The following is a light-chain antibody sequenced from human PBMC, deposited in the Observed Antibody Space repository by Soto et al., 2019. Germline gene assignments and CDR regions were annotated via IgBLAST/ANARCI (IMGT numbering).Light chain of an antibody. Sequence: EIVMTQSPATLSVSPGERVTLSCRASESLSTYLAWYQQKPGQAPGLLIYGASTKATGIPARSSGSGSATDFTLTISSLQSEDFAVYYCQSYNDWPFTFGQGTKVDIK. CDR1: ESLSTY. V-gene: IGKV3-15*01. CDR3: QSYNDWPFT. CDR2: GAS. J-gene: IGKJ2*01.